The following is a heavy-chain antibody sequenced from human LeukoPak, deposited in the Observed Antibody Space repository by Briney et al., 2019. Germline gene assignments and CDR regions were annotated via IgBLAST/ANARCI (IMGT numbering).Heavy chain of an antibody. V-gene: IGHV6-1*01. J-gene: IGHJ5*02. CDR2: TYYRSTWYN. CDR3: ARRLTQYDCFDP. D-gene: IGHD2-2*01. CDR1: GDSVSSNSVT. Sequence: SQTLSLTCAISGDSVSSNSVTWNWIRQSPSRGLEWLGRTYYRSTWYNDYAVSVRGRITVNPDTSKNQFSLRLNSVTPEDTAVYYCARRLTQYDCFDPWGQGVLVTVSS.